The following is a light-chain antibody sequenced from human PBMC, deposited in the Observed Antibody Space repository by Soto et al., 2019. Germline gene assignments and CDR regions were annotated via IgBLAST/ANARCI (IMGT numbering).Light chain of an antibody. Sequence: EIVLTQSPATLSLSPGERATLSCRAGQSVSNYLAWYQQKPGQAPRLLIYDASNRATGIPARFSGSGSGTDFTLTISRLEPEDFAVYYCQQRINWPPVTFGGGTKVEIK. CDR2: DAS. CDR1: QSVSNY. V-gene: IGKV3-11*01. J-gene: IGKJ4*01. CDR3: QQRINWPPVT.